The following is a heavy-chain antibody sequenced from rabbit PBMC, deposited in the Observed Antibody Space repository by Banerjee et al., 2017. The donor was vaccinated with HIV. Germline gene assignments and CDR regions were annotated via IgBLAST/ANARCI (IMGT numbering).Heavy chain of an antibody. V-gene: IGHV1S45*01. J-gene: IGHJ6*01. CDR1: GFSFTNKYV. CDR3: TRGTKDEIEIFGL. Sequence: QEQLEESGGDLVKPEGSLTLTCTASGFSFTNKYVMCWVRQAPGKGLEWIGCIYTGSGNTWYASWAKGRFTISSDNAQNTVDLQMNSLTAVDRATYFCTRGTKDEIEIFGLWGPGTLVTVS. CDR2: IYTGSGNT. D-gene: IGHD5-1*01.